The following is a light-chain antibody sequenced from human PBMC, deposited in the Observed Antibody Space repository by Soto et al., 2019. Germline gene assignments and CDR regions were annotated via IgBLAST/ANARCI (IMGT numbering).Light chain of an antibody. J-gene: IGKJ2*01. Sequence: SVLTQYPGTLSLSPGEGATLSCRTSQSISSPYLAWYQQRPGQAPRRLIYAASRRATGIPDRFSGSGSGTDFTRTISRLEPEYFAVYYCQQYFGSLYTCGQGTKLEIK. CDR2: AAS. CDR1: QSISSPY. CDR3: QQYFGSLYT. V-gene: IGKV3-20*01.